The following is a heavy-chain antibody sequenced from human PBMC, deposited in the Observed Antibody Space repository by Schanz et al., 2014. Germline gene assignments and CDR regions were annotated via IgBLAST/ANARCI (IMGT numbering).Heavy chain of an antibody. V-gene: IGHV3-33*08. CDR3: ARPRFDYGEVDY. Sequence: QVQMVESGGGVVQPGRSLRLSCAVSGFTVSSNHMSWVRQAPGKGLEWVAVIWYDENNKYYADSVRGRFTISRDRFQNTLYLRMSSLRAEDTAVYYCARPRFDYGEVDYWGQGTLVTVSS. J-gene: IGHJ4*02. D-gene: IGHD4-17*01. CDR2: IWYDENNK. CDR1: GFTVSSNH.